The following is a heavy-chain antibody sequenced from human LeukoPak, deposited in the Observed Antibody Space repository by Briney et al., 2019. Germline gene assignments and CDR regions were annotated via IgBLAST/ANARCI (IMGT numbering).Heavy chain of an antibody. V-gene: IGHV3-30*18. J-gene: IGHJ4*02. Sequence: GGSLRLSCAASGFTFSSYGMHWVRQAPGKGLEWVAVISYDGSNKYYAGSVKGRFTISRDNSKNTLYLQMNSLRAEDTAVYYCAKTWFSYSSSWYIAYWGQGTLVTVSS. CDR3: AKTWFSYSSSWYIAY. CDR2: ISYDGSNK. CDR1: GFTFSSYG. D-gene: IGHD6-13*01.